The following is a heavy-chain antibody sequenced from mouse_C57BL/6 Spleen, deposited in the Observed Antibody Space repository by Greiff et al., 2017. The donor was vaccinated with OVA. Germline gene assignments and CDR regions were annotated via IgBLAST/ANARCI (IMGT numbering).Heavy chain of an antibody. V-gene: IGHV1-4*01. CDR2: INPSSGYT. Sequence: VQLQESGAELARPGASVKMSCKASGYTFTSYTMHWVKQRPGQGLEWIGYINPSSGYTKYNQKFKDKATLTADKSSSTAYMQLSSLTSEDSAVYYCARDSNYSYYAMDDWGQGTSVTVSS. CDR3: ARDSNYSYYAMDD. J-gene: IGHJ4*01. CDR1: GYTFTSYT. D-gene: IGHD2-5*01.